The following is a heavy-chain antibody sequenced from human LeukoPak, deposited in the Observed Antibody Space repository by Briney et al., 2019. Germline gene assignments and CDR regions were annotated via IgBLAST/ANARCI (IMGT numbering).Heavy chain of an antibody. D-gene: IGHD3-10*01. CDR1: GGTFSSYA. Sequence: SVKVSCKASGGTFSSYAISWVRQAPGQGLEWMGRIIPILGIANYAQKFQGRVTITADKSTSTAYMELSSLRSDDTAVYYCARRGVTSMVRGFLDWWGQGTLVTVSS. V-gene: IGHV1-69*04. CDR2: IIPILGIA. CDR3: ARRGVTSMVRGFLDW. J-gene: IGHJ4*02.